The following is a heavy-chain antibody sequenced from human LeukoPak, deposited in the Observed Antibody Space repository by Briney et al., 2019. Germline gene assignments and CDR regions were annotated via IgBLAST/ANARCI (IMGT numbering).Heavy chain of an antibody. Sequence: PGGSLRLSCAASGFTFSSYATAWVRHSPGKGLEWVSGITGDGEYTYHTDSVKGRFTISRDNSKNTLYVQMNSLRAEDTAVYYCAKGTLGSCSGGSCYPLDYWGQGTLVTVSS. V-gene: IGHV3-23*01. D-gene: IGHD2-15*01. J-gene: IGHJ4*02. CDR2: ITGDGEYT. CDR1: GFTFSSYA. CDR3: AKGTLGSCSGGSCYPLDY.